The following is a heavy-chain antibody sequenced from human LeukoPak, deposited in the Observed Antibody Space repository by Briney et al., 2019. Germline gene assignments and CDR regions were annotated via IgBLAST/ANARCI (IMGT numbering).Heavy chain of an antibody. V-gene: IGHV1-8*03. D-gene: IGHD3-22*01. CDR1: GYTFTSYD. CDR2: MNPKNGRT. CDR3: ARAYYESSAYRHAVYFDY. J-gene: IGHJ4*02. Sequence: ASVKVSCKASGYTFTSYDINWVRQATGQGLEWMGWMNPKNGRTGYAPKFQGRVTFTRDTSIYTAYMELSGLRSEDTAVYYCARAYYESSAYRHAVYFDYWGQGTLVTVSS.